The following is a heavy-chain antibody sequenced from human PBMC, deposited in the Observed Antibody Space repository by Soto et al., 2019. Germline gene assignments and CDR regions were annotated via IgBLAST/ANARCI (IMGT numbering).Heavy chain of an antibody. CDR1: GGTFSSYA. CDR2: IIPILGIA. CDR3: ARGRNGYYYYGMDV. V-gene: IGHV1-69*04. D-gene: IGHD4-4*01. Sequence: ASVKVSCKASGGTFSSYAISWVRQAPGQGLEWMGRIIPILGIANYAQKFQGRVTITADKSTSTAYMELSSLRSEDTAVYYCARGRNGYYYYGMDVWGQGTTVTVSS. J-gene: IGHJ6*02.